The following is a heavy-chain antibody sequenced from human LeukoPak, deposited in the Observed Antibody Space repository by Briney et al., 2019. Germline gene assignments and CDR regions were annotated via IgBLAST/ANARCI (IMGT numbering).Heavy chain of an antibody. CDR3: PKDETEAGWGTEFDY. V-gene: IGHV3-23*01. D-gene: IGHD1-1*01. CDR1: GFTLISYA. Sequence: PGGSLRLSFSAPGFTLISYAMSSVRQPPGKGLEWVSAISGSGDFTSYADSVKGRFTISRDNSKNTLYLQMKSLRAEDKAVYYCPKDETEAGWGTEFDYWGQGTMVTASS. CDR2: ISGSGDFT. J-gene: IGHJ4*02.